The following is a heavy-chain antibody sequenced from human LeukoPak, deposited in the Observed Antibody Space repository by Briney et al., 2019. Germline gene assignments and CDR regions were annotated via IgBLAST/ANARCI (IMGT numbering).Heavy chain of an antibody. CDR3: ASLLGYCSGGSCFNWFGP. CDR2: ITLSGVST. D-gene: IGHD2-15*01. V-gene: IGHV3-23*01. CDR1: GLTFSNNA. J-gene: IGHJ5*02. Sequence: GGSLRLSCKASGLTFSNNAMSWVRQAPGKGLEWVSFITLSGVSTFYADSVKGRFTISRDNSKNTLYLQMNNLTVEDTAMYYCASLLGYCSGGSCFNWFGPWGQGTLVAVSS.